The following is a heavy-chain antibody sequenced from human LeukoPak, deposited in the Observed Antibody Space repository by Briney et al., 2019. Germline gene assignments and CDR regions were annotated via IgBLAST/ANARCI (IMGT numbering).Heavy chain of an antibody. CDR1: GITLSDHY. CDR3: VTPPHGDYVSFDN. V-gene: IGHV3-72*01. Sequence: GGSLRLSCAASGITLSDHYLDWVRQAPRTGQELVGRTRNKDKGYTSYYAASVKGRFTISSDDAKNSVYLQMNGLKSEDTALCYCVTPPHGDYVSFDNWGQGALVTVSS. J-gene: IGHJ4*02. CDR2: TRNKDKGYTS. D-gene: IGHD4-17*01.